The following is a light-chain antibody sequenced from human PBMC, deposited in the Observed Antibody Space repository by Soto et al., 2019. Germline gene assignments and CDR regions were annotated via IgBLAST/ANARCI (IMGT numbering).Light chain of an antibody. V-gene: IGKV3-15*01. CDR2: AAS. Sequence: EIAMTQSPATLSVSPGERGTLSCRASQSVSSNLAWYQQKPGQAPRLLIYAASARATGILARFSGSGSGTDFTLIISGLQPEDSATYSCQQSDSPPYSFGQGTKLEIK. J-gene: IGKJ2*03. CDR3: QQSDSPPYS. CDR1: QSVSSN.